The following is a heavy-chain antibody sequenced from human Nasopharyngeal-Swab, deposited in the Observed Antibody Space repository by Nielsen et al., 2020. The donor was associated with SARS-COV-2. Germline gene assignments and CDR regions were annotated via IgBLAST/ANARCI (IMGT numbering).Heavy chain of an antibody. J-gene: IGHJ4*02. V-gene: IGHV5-51*01. D-gene: IGHD1/OR15-1a*01. Sequence: GESLKISCKGSGYSFSSYWIGWVRQMPGKGLEWMGIIYPGDSDTRYSPSFQGQVSISIDMSISTAYLHWSSLKASDTAMYYCARAPTGTTSPYHFDSWGQGTLVTVSS. CDR3: ARAPTGTTSPYHFDS. CDR2: IYPGDSDT. CDR1: GYSFSSYW.